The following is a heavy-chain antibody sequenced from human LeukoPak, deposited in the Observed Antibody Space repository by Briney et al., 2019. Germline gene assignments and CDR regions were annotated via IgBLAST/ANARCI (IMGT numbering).Heavy chain of an antibody. V-gene: IGHV2-5*01. D-gene: IGHD5-18*01. Sequence: SGPTLVKPTQTLTLTCTFSGFSLSTSGVGVGWVRQPPGKALEWLALIYWNDDKRYSPSLKSRLTITKDTSKNQVVLTMTNMDPVDTATYYCAHKNTASSQDAFDIWGQGIMVTVSS. CDR2: IYWNDDK. CDR3: AHKNTASSQDAFDI. CDR1: GFSLSTSGVG. J-gene: IGHJ3*02.